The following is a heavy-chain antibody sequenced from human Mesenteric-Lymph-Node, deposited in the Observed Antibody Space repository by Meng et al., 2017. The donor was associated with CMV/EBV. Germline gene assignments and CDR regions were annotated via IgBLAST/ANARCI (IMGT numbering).Heavy chain of an antibody. V-gene: IGHV3-23*01. J-gene: IGHJ4*02. CDR2: ITGNGPNS. CDR3: AKSPFDT. CDR1: GLIFSNAW. Sequence: GGSLRLSCAASGLIFSNAWMSWVRRAPGKGLEWVSHITGNGPNSYYADSVKGRFTISRDNSKNTLYLHMNSLRAEDTAVYYCAKSPFDTWGQGTLVTVSS.